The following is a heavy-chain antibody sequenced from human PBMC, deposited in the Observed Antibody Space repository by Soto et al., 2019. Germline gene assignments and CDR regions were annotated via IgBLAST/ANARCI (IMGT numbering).Heavy chain of an antibody. V-gene: IGHV4-59*01. CDR1: RYSISSFY. CDR3: ARASGSYYFFDY. D-gene: IGHD1-26*01. CDR2: ISYSGST. J-gene: IGHJ4*02. Sequence: SETLSLTCTFSRYSISSFYWNWIRQHPGKGLEWIGFISYSGSTNYNPSLKSRVTISVDTSKNQFSLELSSMTAADTALYYCARASGSYYFFDYWGQGTLVTVS.